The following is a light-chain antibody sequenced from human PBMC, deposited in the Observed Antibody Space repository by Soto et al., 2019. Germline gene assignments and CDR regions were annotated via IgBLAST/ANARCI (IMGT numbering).Light chain of an antibody. V-gene: IGKV3-15*01. Sequence: EIVMTQSPATLSVSTGEIASLSCRASQSVGSKLAWYQHKPGQAPRLLIYDASTRATGFPARFSGSGSGTEFTLTISSLQPEDFAVYYCQQYNNWPPFTFGPGTKVDIK. CDR3: QQYNNWPPFT. J-gene: IGKJ3*01. CDR2: DAS. CDR1: QSVGSK.